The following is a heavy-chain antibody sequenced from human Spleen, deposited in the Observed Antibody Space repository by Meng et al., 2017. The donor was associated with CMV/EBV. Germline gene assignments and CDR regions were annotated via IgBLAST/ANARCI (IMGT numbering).Heavy chain of an antibody. V-gene: IGHV1-69*10. Sequence: SVKVSCKASGYTFTSYGISWVRQAPGQGLEWMGGIIPVLGIVNYPQKFQGRVTITADKSTSTAYMELSSLRSEDTAVYYCARGLPSLLDSNYYFDYWGQGTLVTVSS. CDR2: IIPVLGIV. CDR3: ARGLPSLLDSNYYFDY. CDR1: GYTFTSYG. D-gene: IGHD3-10*01. J-gene: IGHJ4*02.